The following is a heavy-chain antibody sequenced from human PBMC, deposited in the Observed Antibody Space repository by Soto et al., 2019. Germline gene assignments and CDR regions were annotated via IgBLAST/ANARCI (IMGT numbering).Heavy chain of an antibody. Sequence: QVQLVQSVAEVKKPGSSVKVSCKASGGTFSSYAISWVRQAPGQGLEWMGGIIPIFGTANYAQKFQGRVTITADESTSTAYMELSSLRSEDTAVYYCARAEDYDILTGHNNWFDPWGQGTLVTVSS. D-gene: IGHD3-9*01. CDR1: GGTFSSYA. J-gene: IGHJ5*02. CDR2: IIPIFGTA. V-gene: IGHV1-69*01. CDR3: ARAEDYDILTGHNNWFDP.